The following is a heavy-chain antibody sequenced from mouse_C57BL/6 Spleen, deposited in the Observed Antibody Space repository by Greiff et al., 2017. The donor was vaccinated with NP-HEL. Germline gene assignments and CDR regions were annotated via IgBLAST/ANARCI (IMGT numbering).Heavy chain of an antibody. CDR1: GFTFSNYW. V-gene: IGHV6-3*01. CDR2: IRLKSDNYAT. D-gene: IGHD1-1*01. Sequence: EVQLQQSGGGLVQPGGSMKLSCVASGFTFSNYWMNWVRQSPEQGLEWVAQIRLKSDNYATHYAESVKGRFTISRDDSKSSVYLQMNNLRAEDTGIYYCTGHYGSSDYWGQGTLVTVSA. J-gene: IGHJ3*01. CDR3: TGHYGSSDY.